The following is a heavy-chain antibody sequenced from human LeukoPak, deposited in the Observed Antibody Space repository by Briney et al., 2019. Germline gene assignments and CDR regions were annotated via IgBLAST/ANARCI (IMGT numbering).Heavy chain of an antibody. J-gene: IGHJ4*02. D-gene: IGHD2-2*01. CDR2: IYYSGST. CDR3: ARAERYCSSTSCYPYYFDY. CDR1: GGSISSSSYY. V-gene: IGHV4-39*07. Sequence: SETLSLTCTVSGGSISSSSYYWGWIRQPPGKGLEWIGSIYYSGSTYYNPSLKSRVTISVDTSKNQFSLKLSSVTAADTAVYYCARAERYCSSTSCYPYYFDYWGQGTLVTVSS.